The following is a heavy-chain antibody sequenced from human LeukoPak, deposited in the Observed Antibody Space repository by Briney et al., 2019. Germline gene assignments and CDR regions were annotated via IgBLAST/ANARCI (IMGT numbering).Heavy chain of an antibody. V-gene: IGHV1-8*03. J-gene: IGHJ3*02. CDR3: ARFQSANAFDI. Sequence: GASVKVSCKASGYTFTSYDINWVRQATGQGLEWMGWMNPNSGNTGYAQKFQGRVTITRNTSISTAYMELSSLRSEDTAVYYCARFQSANAFDIWGQGTMVTVSS. CDR1: GYTFTSYD. CDR2: MNPNSGNT.